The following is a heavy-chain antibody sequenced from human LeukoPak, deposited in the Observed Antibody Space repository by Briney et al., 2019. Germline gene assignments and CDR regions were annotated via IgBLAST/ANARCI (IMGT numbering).Heavy chain of an antibody. CDR1: GFTFSSYA. Sequence: PGGSLRLSCAASGFTFSSYAMSWVRQAPGKGLEWVSAISGSGGSTYYADSVKGRFTISRDNSKNTLYLQMNSLRAEDTAVYYCASYSGSGWPPTGYYYYGMDVWGQGTTVTVSS. V-gene: IGHV3-23*01. D-gene: IGHD6-19*01. CDR2: ISGSGGST. CDR3: ASYSGSGWPPTGYYYYGMDV. J-gene: IGHJ6*02.